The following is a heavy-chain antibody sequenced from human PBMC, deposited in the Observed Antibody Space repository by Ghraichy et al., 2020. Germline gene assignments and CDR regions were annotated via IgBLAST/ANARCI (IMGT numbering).Heavy chain of an antibody. CDR1: GFIFSDHY. Sequence: GGSLRLSCAIYGFIFSDHYMDWFRQAPGEGLEWVGRSRNKEHRFSTEYAASVRGRFAIGRDESKNSLYLQMNSQKTEDTAVYYCARGRDSFDYWGQGTLVTVSS. CDR2: SRNKEHRFST. J-gene: IGHJ4*02. CDR3: ARGRDSFDY. D-gene: IGHD5-24*01. V-gene: IGHV3-72*01.